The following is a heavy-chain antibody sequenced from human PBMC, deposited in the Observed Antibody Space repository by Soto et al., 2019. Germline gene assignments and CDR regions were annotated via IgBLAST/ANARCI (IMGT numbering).Heavy chain of an antibody. D-gene: IGHD6-13*01. Sequence: SETLSLTCTVSGGSISSYYWSWIRQPPGKGLEWIGYIYYSGSTNYNPSLKSRVTISVDTSKNQFSLKLSSVTAADTAVYYCARYRVAAADPYNWFDPWGQGTLVTVSS. CDR1: GGSISSYY. CDR3: ARYRVAAADPYNWFDP. V-gene: IGHV4-59*01. CDR2: IYYSGST. J-gene: IGHJ5*02.